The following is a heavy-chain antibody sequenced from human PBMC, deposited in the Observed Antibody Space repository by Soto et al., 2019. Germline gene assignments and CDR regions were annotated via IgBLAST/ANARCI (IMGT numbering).Heavy chain of an antibody. CDR2: INPNSGGT. Sequence: ASVKVSCKASGYTFTGYYMHWVRQAPGQGLEWMGWINPNSGGTNYAQKFQGWVTMTRDTSISTAYMELSSLRSEDTAVYYCAAVIPHTPYNSPHYFDHWGQGTLVTVSS. V-gene: IGHV1-2*04. D-gene: IGHD1-20*01. J-gene: IGHJ4*02. CDR1: GYTFTGYY. CDR3: AAVIPHTPYNSPHYFDH.